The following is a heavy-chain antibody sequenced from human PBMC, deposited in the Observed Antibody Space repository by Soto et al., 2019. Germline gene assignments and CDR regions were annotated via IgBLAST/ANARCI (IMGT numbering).Heavy chain of an antibody. J-gene: IGHJ4*02. CDR3: AKEGNFREWLRPPDDY. Sequence: GGSLRLSCAASGFTFSSYGMHWVRQAPGKGLEWVAVISYDGSNKYYADSVKGRFTISRDNSKNTLYLQMNSLRAEDTAVYYCAKEGNFREWLRPPDDYWGQGTLVTVSS. D-gene: IGHD5-12*01. CDR1: GFTFSSYG. V-gene: IGHV3-30*18. CDR2: ISYDGSNK.